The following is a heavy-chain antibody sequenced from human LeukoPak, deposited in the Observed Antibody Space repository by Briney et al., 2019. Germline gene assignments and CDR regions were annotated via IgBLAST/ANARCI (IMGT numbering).Heavy chain of an antibody. J-gene: IGHJ4*02. Sequence: PGGSLRLSCAASGFTFESYTIHWVRQAPGKGLEWVAIISFDGSKTYYLDSVKDRFTISRDNSQNMVFLQMNNLRPADTAVYFCARDPLGSGNYFNHFDYWGQGTRVAVSS. CDR3: ARDPLGSGNYFNHFDY. CDR2: ISFDGSKT. CDR1: GFTFESYT. V-gene: IGHV3-30*14. D-gene: IGHD3-10*01.